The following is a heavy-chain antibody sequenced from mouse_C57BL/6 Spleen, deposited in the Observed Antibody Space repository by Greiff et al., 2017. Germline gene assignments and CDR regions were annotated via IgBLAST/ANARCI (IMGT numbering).Heavy chain of an antibody. Sequence: QVQLQQPGAELVMPGASVKLSCKASGYTFTSYWMHWVKQRPGQGLEWIGEIDPSDSYTNYNQKFKGKSTLTVDKSSSTAYMQLSSLTSEDSAVYYCARRGGRAMDYWGQGTSVTVSS. V-gene: IGHV1-69*01. CDR3: ARRGGRAMDY. CDR1: GYTFTSYW. CDR2: IDPSDSYT. J-gene: IGHJ4*01.